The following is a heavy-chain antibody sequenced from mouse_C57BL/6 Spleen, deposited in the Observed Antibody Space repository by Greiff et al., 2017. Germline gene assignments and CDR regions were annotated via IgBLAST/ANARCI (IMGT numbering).Heavy chain of an antibody. CDR1: GFTFSDYY. D-gene: IGHD3-3*01. J-gene: IGHJ3*01. CDR3: ARQGDQAWFAY. Sequence: EVHLVESGGGLVQPGGSLKLSCAASGFTFSDYYMYWVRQTPEKRLEWVAYISNGGGSTYYPDTVKGRFTISRDNAKNTLYLQMSRLKSEDTAMYYCARQGDQAWFAYWGQGTLVTVSA. V-gene: IGHV5-12*01. CDR2: ISNGGGST.